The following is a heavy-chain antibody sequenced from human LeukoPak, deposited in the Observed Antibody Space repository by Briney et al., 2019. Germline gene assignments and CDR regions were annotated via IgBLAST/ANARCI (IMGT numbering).Heavy chain of an antibody. D-gene: IGHD3-10*01. V-gene: IGHV3-9*01. Sequence: PGRSLRLSCVASGFTFDDYGMHWVRQAPGKGLEWVSGISWDSGSIVYAASVKGRFTISRDNAKNSLYLQMNSLRAKDTALYFCAKTMIRGVYSYYAMDVWGQGTMVTVSS. CDR2: ISWDSGSI. J-gene: IGHJ6*02. CDR3: AKTMIRGVYSYYAMDV. CDR1: GFTFDDYG.